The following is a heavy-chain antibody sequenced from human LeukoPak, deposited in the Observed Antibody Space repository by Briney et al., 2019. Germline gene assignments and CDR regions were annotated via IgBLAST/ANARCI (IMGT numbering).Heavy chain of an antibody. D-gene: IGHD6-19*01. Sequence: GGSLRLSCVASGFTFSSDAIHWVRQAPAKGLERVSSISSSSSYIYYADSVKGRFIISRDNAKNSLYLQMNSLRADDTAVYYCTRGGGWYVVDYWGQGTLVTVSS. CDR3: TRGGGWYVVDY. V-gene: IGHV3-21*01. CDR2: ISSSSSYI. J-gene: IGHJ4*02. CDR1: GFTFSSDA.